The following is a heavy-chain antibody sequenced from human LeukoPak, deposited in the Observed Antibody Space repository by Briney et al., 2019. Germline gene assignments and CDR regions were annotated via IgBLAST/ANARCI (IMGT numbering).Heavy chain of an antibody. Sequence: GRSLRLSCAASGFTFSSYAMHWVRQAPGKGLEWVADISHDGSNKYYADSVKGRFTISRDNSKNTLYLQMNSLRAEDTAVYYCARDLRFIVVVVAATYTMDVWGQGTTVPVSS. CDR1: GFTFSSYA. D-gene: IGHD2-15*01. CDR2: ISHDGSNK. CDR3: ARDLRFIVVVVAATYTMDV. J-gene: IGHJ6*02. V-gene: IGHV3-30-3*01.